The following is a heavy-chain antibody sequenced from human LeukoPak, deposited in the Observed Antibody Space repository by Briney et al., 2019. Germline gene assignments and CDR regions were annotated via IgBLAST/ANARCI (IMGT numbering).Heavy chain of an antibody. CDR2: INHSGST. D-gene: IGHD1-26*01. V-gene: IGHV4-34*01. J-gene: IGHJ6*03. Sequence: SETLSLTCAGYGGSFSGYYWSWIRQPPGEGLEWIGEINHSGSTNYNPSLKSRVTISVDTSKNQFSLKLSSVTAADTAVYYCARHGGGSYYSLYYYYMDVWGKGTTVTISS. CDR3: ARHGGGSYYSLYYYYMDV. CDR1: GGSFSGYY.